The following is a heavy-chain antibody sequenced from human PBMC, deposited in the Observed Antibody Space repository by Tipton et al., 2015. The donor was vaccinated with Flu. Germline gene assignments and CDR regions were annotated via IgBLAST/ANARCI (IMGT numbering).Heavy chain of an antibody. CDR3: AKGALGLAVPGIRRKAAFDI. CDR2: ISYDGTKK. J-gene: IGHJ3*02. V-gene: IGHV3-30*18. CDR1: GPTFSSYG. D-gene: IGHD6-19*01. Sequence: SLRLSCAASGPTFSSYGMHWVRQAPGKGLEWVALISYDGTKKYHADSVKGRFTISRDNSKNTLYLQMNSLRAEDTAVFYCAKGALGLAVPGIRRKAAFDIWGQGSMVAVSS.